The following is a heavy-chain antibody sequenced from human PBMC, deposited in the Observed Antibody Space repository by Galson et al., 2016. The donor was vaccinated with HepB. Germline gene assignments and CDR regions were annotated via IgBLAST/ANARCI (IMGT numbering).Heavy chain of an antibody. D-gene: IGHD6-13*01. CDR3: ARDMESSIWPGWFDP. CDR2: IYSSGHT. V-gene: IGHV4-4*07. CDR1: GGSINSYY. J-gene: IGHJ5*02. Sequence: TLSLTCTVSGGSINSYYWSWIRQSVGKGLEWIGRIYSSGHTNYNPSLKSRATMSVDRSKKQVSLEVSSVTAADTAVYYCARDMESSIWPGWFDPWGQGILVTVSS.